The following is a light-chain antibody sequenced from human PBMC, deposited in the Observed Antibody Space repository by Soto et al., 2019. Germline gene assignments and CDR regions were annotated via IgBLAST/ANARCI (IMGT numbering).Light chain of an antibody. CDR1: QTFSSH. CDR3: QQHANWPPVIT. Sequence: EIVLTQSPATLSLSPGERATLSCRASQTFSSHLAWYQQKPGQAPRLLIYDASKRATGIPARFSGRGSGSDFTLTISSFEPEDFAVYYYQQHANWPPVITFGQGTRLEIK. V-gene: IGKV3-11*01. J-gene: IGKJ5*01. CDR2: DAS.